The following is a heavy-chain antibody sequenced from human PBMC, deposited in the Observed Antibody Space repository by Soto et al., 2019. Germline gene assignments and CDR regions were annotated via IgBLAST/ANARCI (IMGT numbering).Heavy chain of an antibody. CDR1: GGSVSSGSYY. Sequence: LSLTCTVSGGSVSSGSYYWSWIRQPPGKGLEWIGYIYYSGSTNYNPSLKSRVTISVDTSKNQFSLKLSSVTAADTAVYYCARDRSYYDSSGYYRSFDYWGQGTLVTVSS. CDR2: IYYSGST. D-gene: IGHD3-22*01. V-gene: IGHV4-61*01. CDR3: ARDRSYYDSSGYYRSFDY. J-gene: IGHJ4*02.